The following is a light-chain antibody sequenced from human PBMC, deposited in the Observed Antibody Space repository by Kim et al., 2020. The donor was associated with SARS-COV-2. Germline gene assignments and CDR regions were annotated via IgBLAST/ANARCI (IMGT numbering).Light chain of an antibody. CDR3: CSYATTSTWV. CDR2: EVN. J-gene: IGLJ3*02. V-gene: IGLV2-23*02. Sequence: QSALTQPASVSGSPGQSITISCTGTTSDVGTYNLVSWYQQHPGKAPKVMIYEVNKRPSGVSNRFSGSKAGNTASLTVSGLQPEDEADYYCCSYATTSTWVFGGGTQLTVL. CDR1: TSDVGTYNL.